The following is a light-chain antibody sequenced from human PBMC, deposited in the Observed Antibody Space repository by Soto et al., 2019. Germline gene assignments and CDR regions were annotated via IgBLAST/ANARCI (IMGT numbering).Light chain of an antibody. J-gene: IGLJ1*01. V-gene: IGLV2-14*03. Sequence: QSALTQPASVSGSPGQSITISCTGTSSDVGAYNYVSWYQQHPGKVPKLMIYDVSDRPSGVSNRFSGSKSGNTASLTISGLQAEVEADYYCSSFTRGNSYVFGTGTKVTVL. CDR3: SSFTRGNSYV. CDR1: SSDVGAYNY. CDR2: DVS.